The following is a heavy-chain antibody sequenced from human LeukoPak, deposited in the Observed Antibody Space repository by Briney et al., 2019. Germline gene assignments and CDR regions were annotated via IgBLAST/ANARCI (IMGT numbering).Heavy chain of an antibody. D-gene: IGHD3-10*01. CDR2: IRYDGTNQ. V-gene: IGHV3-30*02. CDR3: AKDEFEDTSLVFDN. J-gene: IGHJ4*02. CDR1: GFIFSKYG. Sequence: GGSLRLSCAVSGFIFSKYGMHWVRQAPGKGLEWVTFIRYDGTNQFYADSVKGRFTISSDNSKNTLYLQMNSLRPEDTAVYFCAKDEFEDTSLVFDNRGQGTLVTVSS.